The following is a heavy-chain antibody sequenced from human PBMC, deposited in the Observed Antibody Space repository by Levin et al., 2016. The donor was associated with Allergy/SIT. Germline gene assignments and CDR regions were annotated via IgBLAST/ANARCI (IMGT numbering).Heavy chain of an antibody. CDR1: GYTFTSYA. Sequence: ASVKVSCKASGYTFTSYAIHWVRQAPGQRLEWMGWINTGNGNTKYSQKFQGRVTITRDTSASTAYMELSSLRSEDTAVYYCARDLRLGYSYGYAYWGQGTLVTVSS. J-gene: IGHJ4*02. V-gene: IGHV1-3*04. CDR2: INTGNGNT. D-gene: IGHD5-18*01. CDR3: ARDLRLGYSYGYAY.